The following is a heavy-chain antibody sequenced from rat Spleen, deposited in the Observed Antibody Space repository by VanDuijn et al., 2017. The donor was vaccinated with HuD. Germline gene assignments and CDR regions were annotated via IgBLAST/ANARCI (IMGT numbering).Heavy chain of an antibody. CDR1: GFTFNNYV. D-gene: IGHD1-11*01. CDR2: ISTSGSRT. Sequence: EVQLVESGGGLVQPGRSLKLSCAASGFTFNNYVMAWVRQAPKKGLEWVATISTSGSRTYYPDSVKGRFPISRDNAKSTLYLQMDSLRSEDTATYYCARHSYGGYGWFDYWGQGVMVTVSS. V-gene: IGHV5-29*01. CDR3: ARHSYGGYGWFDY. J-gene: IGHJ2*01.